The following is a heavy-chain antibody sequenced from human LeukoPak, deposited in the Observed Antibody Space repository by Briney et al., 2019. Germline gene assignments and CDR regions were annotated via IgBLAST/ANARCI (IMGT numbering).Heavy chain of an antibody. CDR3: ARDLRGGYASASGFDP. J-gene: IGHJ5*02. D-gene: IGHD5-12*01. Sequence: ASVKVSCKASGYTFTSYYMHWVRQAPGQGLEWMGIINPSGGSTGYAQKFQGRVTMTRDMSTSTVYMELSSLRSEDTAVYYCARDLRGGYASASGFDPWGQGTLVTVSS. CDR2: INPSGGST. V-gene: IGHV1-46*01. CDR1: GYTFTSYY.